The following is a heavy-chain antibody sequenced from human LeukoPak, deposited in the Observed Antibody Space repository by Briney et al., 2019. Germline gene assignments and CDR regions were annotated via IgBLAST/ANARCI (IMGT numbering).Heavy chain of an antibody. Sequence: PGGSLRLSCAASGFTFNSFRMNWVRQAPDKGLEWVSSISSSSNFIYYADSVRGRFTISRDNAKNSLYLQMNSLRAEDTAVYYCVREYSGWLAAAGAWGRGVLVTVSS. D-gene: IGHD6-13*01. CDR2: ISSSSNFI. CDR1: GFTFNSFR. J-gene: IGHJ4*02. CDR3: VREYSGWLAAAGA. V-gene: IGHV3-21*01.